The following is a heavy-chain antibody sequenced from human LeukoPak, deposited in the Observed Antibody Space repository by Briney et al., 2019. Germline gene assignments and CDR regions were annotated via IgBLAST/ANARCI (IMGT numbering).Heavy chain of an antibody. CDR2: ISSSSSYI. Sequence: GGSLRLSCAASGFTFSSYSMNRVRQAPGKGLEWVSSISSSSSYIYYADSVKGRFTISRDNAKNSLYLQMNSLRAEDTAVYYCAKALVTVGPSSWGQGTVVTVSS. CDR1: GFTFSSYS. D-gene: IGHD4-17*01. J-gene: IGHJ5*02. CDR3: AKALVTVGPSS. V-gene: IGHV3-21*01.